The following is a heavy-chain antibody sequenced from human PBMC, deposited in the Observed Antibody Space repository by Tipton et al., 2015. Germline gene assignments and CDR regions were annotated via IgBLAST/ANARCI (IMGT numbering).Heavy chain of an antibody. Sequence: GSLRLSCAASGFTFSSYSMNWVRQAPGKGLEWVSYISSSSSTIYYADSVKGRFTISRDNAKNSLYLQMNSLRDEDTAVYYCARNYGALRYFDWLLFDYWGQGTLVTVSS. J-gene: IGHJ4*02. CDR2: ISSSSSTI. D-gene: IGHD3-9*01. V-gene: IGHV3-48*02. CDR3: ARNYGALRYFDWLLFDY. CDR1: GFTFSSYS.